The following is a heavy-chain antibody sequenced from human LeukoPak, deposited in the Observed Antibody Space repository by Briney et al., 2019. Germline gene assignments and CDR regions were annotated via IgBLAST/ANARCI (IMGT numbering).Heavy chain of an antibody. J-gene: IGHJ4*02. V-gene: IGHV7-4-1*02. CDR1: GYTFTSYY. D-gene: IGHD3-3*01. Sequence: ASVKVSCKASGYTFTSYYMHWVRQAPGQGLEWMGWINTNTGNPTYAQGFTGRFVFSLDTSVSTAYLQISSLKAEDTAVYYCARSNYDFWSGYYTGLLDYWGQGTLVTVSS. CDR2: INTNTGNP. CDR3: ARSNYDFWSGYYTGLLDY.